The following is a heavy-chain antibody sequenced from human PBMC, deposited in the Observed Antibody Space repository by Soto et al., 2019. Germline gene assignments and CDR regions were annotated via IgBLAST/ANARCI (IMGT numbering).Heavy chain of an antibody. D-gene: IGHD2-2*01. CDR2: ISSSSSYI. Sequence: EVQLVESGGGLVKPGGSLRLSCAASGFTFSSYSMNWVRQAPGKGLEWVSSISSSSSYIYYADSVKGRFTISRDNAKNPLYLQMNSLRAEDTAVYYCASAEDIVVVPAATGSWFDPWGQGNLATVSS. CDR3: ASAEDIVVVPAATGSWFDP. J-gene: IGHJ5*02. V-gene: IGHV3-21*01. CDR1: GFTFSSYS.